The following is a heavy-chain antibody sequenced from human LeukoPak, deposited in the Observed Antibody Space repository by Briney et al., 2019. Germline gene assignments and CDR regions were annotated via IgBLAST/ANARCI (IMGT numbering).Heavy chain of an antibody. CDR1: GFTFSSHG. CDR2: ISGSGDNT. D-gene: IGHD5-18*01. V-gene: IGHV3-23*01. J-gene: IGHJ6*03. CDR3: AKDFGYSYRRHYYYMDV. Sequence: PGGSLRHSCAASGFTFSSHGMSWVRQAPGKGLEWVSPISGSGDNTYYADSVKGRFTISRDNSKNTLYPQMNSLRAEDTAVYYCAKDFGYSYRRHYYYMDVWGKGTTVTISS.